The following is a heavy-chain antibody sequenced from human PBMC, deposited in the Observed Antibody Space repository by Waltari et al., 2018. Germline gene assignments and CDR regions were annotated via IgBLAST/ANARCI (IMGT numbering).Heavy chain of an antibody. Sequence: EVQLLESGGDLVQPGGSLRLPCAALGFSFSNYAMTWVRQSPGKGLEWVSSINENDFKTHYADSVKGRFIISRDNSKNTLYLQMNSLRAEDTAVYYCAKQFLDENWGQGTLVTVSS. J-gene: IGHJ4*02. D-gene: IGHD1-1*01. V-gene: IGHV3-23*01. CDR2: INENDFKT. CDR1: GFSFSNYA. CDR3: AKQFLDEN.